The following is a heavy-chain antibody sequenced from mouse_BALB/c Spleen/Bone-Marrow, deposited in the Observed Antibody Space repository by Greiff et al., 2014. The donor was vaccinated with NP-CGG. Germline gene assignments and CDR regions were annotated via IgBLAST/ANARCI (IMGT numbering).Heavy chain of an antibody. J-gene: IGHJ3*01. CDR1: GFTFTDYY. Sequence: EVQLVESGGGLVQPGGSLRLSCATSGFTFTDYYMSWVRQPPGKALEWLGFIRNKANGYTTEYSASVKGRFTISRANSQNILYLQMNTLRAEDSATYYCASDGSWFAYWGQGTLVTVSA. CDR2: IRNKANGYTT. V-gene: IGHV7-3*02. CDR3: ASDGSWFAY.